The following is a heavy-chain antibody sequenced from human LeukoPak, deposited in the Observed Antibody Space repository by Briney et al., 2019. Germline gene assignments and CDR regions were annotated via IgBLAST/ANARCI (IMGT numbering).Heavy chain of an antibody. CDR3: ARDRQWLVIGY. Sequence: GGSLRLSCAASGFTFSSYGMHWVRQAPGKGLEWVAVISYDGSNKYYADSVKGRFTISRDNSKNTLYLQMNSLRAEDTAVYYCARDRQWLVIGYWGQGTLVTVSS. CDR2: ISYDGSNK. CDR1: GFTFSSYG. J-gene: IGHJ4*02. D-gene: IGHD6-19*01. V-gene: IGHV3-30*03.